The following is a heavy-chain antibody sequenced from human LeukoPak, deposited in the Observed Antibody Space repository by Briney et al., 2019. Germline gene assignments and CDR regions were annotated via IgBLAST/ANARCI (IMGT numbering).Heavy chain of an antibody. J-gene: IGHJ4*02. V-gene: IGHV3-64*01. CDR2: ISSNGGST. CDR3: ARAGSGSYSYYEFDY. CDR1: GFTFSSYS. Sequence: GGSLRLSCAASGFTFSSYSMNWVRQAPGKGLEYVSAISSNGGSTYYANSVKGRFTISRDNSKNTLYLQMGSLRAEDMAVYYCARAGSGSYSYYEFDYWGQGTLVTVSS. D-gene: IGHD1-26*01.